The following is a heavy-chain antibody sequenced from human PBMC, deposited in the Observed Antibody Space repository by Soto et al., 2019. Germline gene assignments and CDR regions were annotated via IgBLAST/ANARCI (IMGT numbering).Heavy chain of an antibody. CDR2: IGGSGGST. CDR1: GFTFGAYT. CDR3: AKLKDSSGWKYFDY. J-gene: IGHJ4*02. Sequence: PGGSLRLSCAASGFTFGAYTMSWVRQAPGQGLEWVSAIGGSGGSTYYVDSVQGRFTISRDNSKNTLYLQMNSLRAEDTAVYYCAKLKDSSGWKYFDYWGQGSLVTVSS. D-gene: IGHD6-19*01. V-gene: IGHV3-23*01.